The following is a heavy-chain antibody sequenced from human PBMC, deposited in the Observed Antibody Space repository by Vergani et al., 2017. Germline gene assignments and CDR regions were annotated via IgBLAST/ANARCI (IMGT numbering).Heavy chain of an antibody. CDR3: AKYLRDSTDGLPDS. J-gene: IGHJ4*02. Sequence: QVQVVQSGAEVKKPGASVKVSCKASGYTFTSYGISWVRQAPGQGLEWMGWISGYNGNTKYAQKFQGRVTMTTDTSTSTAYMELRSLRSEDTALYYCAKYLRDSTDGLPDSWGPGTLVIVSS. V-gene: IGHV1-18*01. CDR1: GYTFTSYG. CDR2: ISGYNGNT. D-gene: IGHD2-21*02.